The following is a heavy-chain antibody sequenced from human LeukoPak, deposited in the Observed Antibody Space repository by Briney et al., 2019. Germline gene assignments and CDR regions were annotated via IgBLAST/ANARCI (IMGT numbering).Heavy chain of an antibody. CDR3: ARAGNGGLPGIDPKLSRYYFDY. V-gene: IGHV4-34*01. Sequence: SETLSLTCAVYGGSFSGYYWSWIRQPPGKGLEWIGEINHSGSTNYHPSLKSRVTISVDTSKNQFSLKLSSVTAADTAVYYCARAGNGGLPGIDPKLSRYYFDYWGQGTLVTVSS. J-gene: IGHJ4*02. D-gene: IGHD1-1*01. CDR2: INHSGST. CDR1: GGSFSGYY.